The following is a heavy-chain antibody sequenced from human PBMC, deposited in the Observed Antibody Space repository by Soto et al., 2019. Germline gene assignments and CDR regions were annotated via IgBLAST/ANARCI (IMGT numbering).Heavy chain of an antibody. Sequence: QVQLQESGPGLVKPSETLSLTCTVSGGSVSSGSDYWSWIRQPQGKGLEWIGYIYYSGSTNYTPSLKSRVTISVDTSKKQFSLKLSSVTAADTAVYYCARALAPSGYYGPDYWGQGTLVTVSS. V-gene: IGHV4-61*01. CDR1: GGSVSSGSDY. CDR3: ARALAPSGYYGPDY. J-gene: IGHJ4*02. CDR2: IYYSGST. D-gene: IGHD4-17*01.